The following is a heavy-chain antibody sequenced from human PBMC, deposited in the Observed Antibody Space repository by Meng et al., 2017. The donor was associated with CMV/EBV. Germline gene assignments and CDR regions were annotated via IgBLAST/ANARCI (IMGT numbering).Heavy chain of an antibody. Sequence: GESLKISCAASGFTFSSYGMHWVRQAPGKGLEWVAFIRYDGSNKYYADSMKGRFTISRDNSKNTLYLQMNSLRAEDTAVYYCAKDLGDIVVVPAAQPLGGMDVWGQGTTVTVSS. J-gene: IGHJ6*02. V-gene: IGHV3-30*02. CDR1: GFTFSSYG. CDR3: AKDLGDIVVVPAAQPLGGMDV. D-gene: IGHD2-2*01. CDR2: IRYDGSNK.